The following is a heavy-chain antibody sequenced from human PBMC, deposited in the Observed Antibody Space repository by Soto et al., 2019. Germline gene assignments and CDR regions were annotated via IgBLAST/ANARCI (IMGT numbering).Heavy chain of an antibody. D-gene: IGHD4-17*01. CDR3: VSQRTTVPTQAYFDY. CDR1: GGPVTNSSYY. Sequence: SETLSLTCTVSGGPVTNSSYYWGWIRQSPGKGLEWIGSVYYRGRSYSKSSVKSRVTISVDTSKNRFSLSLNSVTASDTAVYFCVSQRTTVPTQAYFDYWGPGALVTVSS. CDR2: VYYRGRS. J-gene: IGHJ4*02. V-gene: IGHV4-39*01.